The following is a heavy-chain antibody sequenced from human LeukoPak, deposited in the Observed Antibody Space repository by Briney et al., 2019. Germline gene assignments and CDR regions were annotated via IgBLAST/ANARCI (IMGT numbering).Heavy chain of an antibody. CDR1: GFTFSSYG. V-gene: IGHV3-30*02. CDR3: AKDGSRLSGIQLWFGEY. D-gene: IGHD5-18*01. Sequence: PGGSLRLSCAASGFTFSSYGMHWVRQAPGKGLEWVAFIRYDGSNKYYADSVKGRFTISRDNSKNTLYLQMNSLRAEDTAVYYCAKDGSRLSGIQLWFGEYWGQGTLVTVSS. J-gene: IGHJ4*02. CDR2: IRYDGSNK.